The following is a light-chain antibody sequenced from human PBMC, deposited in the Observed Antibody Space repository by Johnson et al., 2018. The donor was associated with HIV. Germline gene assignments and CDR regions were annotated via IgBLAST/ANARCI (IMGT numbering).Light chain of an antibody. V-gene: IGLV1-51*02. CDR1: SSNIGNNY. Sequence: QSVLTQPPSVSAAPGQKVTISCSGSSSNIGNNYVSWYQQLPGTAPKLLIYENNKRPSGIPDRFSGSKSGTSATLGITGLQTGDEAEYYCGTWDSGLGAHYVFGTGPKVTV. CDR2: ENN. J-gene: IGLJ1*01. CDR3: GTWDSGLGAHYV.